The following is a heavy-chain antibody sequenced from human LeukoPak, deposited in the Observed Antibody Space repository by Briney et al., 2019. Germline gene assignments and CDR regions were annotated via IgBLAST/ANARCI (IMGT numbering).Heavy chain of an antibody. Sequence: GGSLRLSCAASGFTFDDYAMHWVSQASGKGLEWVSRISGSGGRLSDTGGSTNYADSVKGRFTISRDNSENTVYLQMNSLRAEDTAVYYCAKEFFSCGRRSTSCPLDSWGQGTPVTVSS. CDR1: GFTFDDYA. CDR2: ISGSGGRLSDTGGST. D-gene: IGHD2-2*01. CDR3: AKEFFSCGRRSTSCPLDS. V-gene: IGHV3-23*01. J-gene: IGHJ4*02.